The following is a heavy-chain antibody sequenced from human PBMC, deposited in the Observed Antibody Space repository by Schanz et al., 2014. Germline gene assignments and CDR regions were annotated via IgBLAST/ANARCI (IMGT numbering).Heavy chain of an antibody. V-gene: IGHV3-30-3*01. J-gene: IGHJ4*02. D-gene: IGHD6-25*01. CDR1: GFTFGGYA. Sequence: QVQLLESGGGVVQPGRSLRLSCAVSGFTFGGYALHWVRQAPGKGLEWVAVISYDGSTKYYADSVKGRFTISRDNSKKSLYLRMNSLRAEDTAVYYCVKPIKFRGGYTFEGWGQGTLVTVSS. CDR3: VKPIKFRGGYTFEG. CDR2: ISYDGSTK.